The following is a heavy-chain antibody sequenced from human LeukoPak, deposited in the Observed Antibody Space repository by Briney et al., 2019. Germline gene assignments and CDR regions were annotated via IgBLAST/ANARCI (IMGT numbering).Heavy chain of an antibody. J-gene: IGHJ6*03. Sequence: SETLSLTCTVSGGSINSYYWSWIRQPPGKGLEWIGYIYTSGSTNYNPSLKSRVTISVDTSKNQFSLKLSSVTAADTAVYYCARSITIFGVVTPQYYMDVWGKGTTVAVSS. CDR3: ARSITIFGVVTPQYYMDV. CDR1: GGSINSYY. CDR2: IYTSGST. D-gene: IGHD3-3*01. V-gene: IGHV4-4*09.